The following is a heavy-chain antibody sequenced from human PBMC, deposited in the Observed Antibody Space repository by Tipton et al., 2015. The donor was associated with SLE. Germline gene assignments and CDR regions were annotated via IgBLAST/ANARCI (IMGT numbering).Heavy chain of an antibody. CDR3: ARRNSESGAFDM. D-gene: IGHD3-10*01. Sequence: QLVQSGGGVVQPGTSLRLSCGTSGFSFSNYGMHWVRQAPGKGLEWVAVIWYDGSNIHYVDSVRGRFTISRDNSKNTLYLQMNSLRAEDTAVYYCARRNSESGAFDMWGQGTLVTVSS. CDR1: GFSFSNYG. J-gene: IGHJ3*02. V-gene: IGHV3-33*01. CDR2: IWYDGSNI.